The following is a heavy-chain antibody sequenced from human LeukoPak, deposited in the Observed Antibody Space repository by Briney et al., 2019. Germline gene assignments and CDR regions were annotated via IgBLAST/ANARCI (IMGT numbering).Heavy chain of an antibody. V-gene: IGHV3-21*04. Sequence: AGGSLRLSCAASGFTFSSYSMNWVRQAPGKGLAWVSSISSGSTYIYYADSVKGRFTISRDNAKNSLYLQMNSLRAEDTALYYCAKEDNYYYYGMDVWGQGTTVTVSS. CDR2: ISSGSTYI. CDR1: GFTFSSYS. CDR3: AKEDNYYYYGMDV. J-gene: IGHJ6*02.